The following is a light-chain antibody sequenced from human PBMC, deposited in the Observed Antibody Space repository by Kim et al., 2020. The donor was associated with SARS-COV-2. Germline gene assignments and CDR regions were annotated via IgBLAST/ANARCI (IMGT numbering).Light chain of an antibody. CDR3: QSYNRDSVL. CDR1: GGRVDDNY. V-gene: IGLV6-57*03. J-gene: IGLJ2*01. CDR2: GDL. Sequence: GRPVPIYCTRSGGRVDDNYVHWYQQRPGAVPPALIYGDLHRPSGVSDRFSGSIDNSSTSASLPFSGLRTEDEDDYYCQSYNRDSVLFGGGTQLTVL.